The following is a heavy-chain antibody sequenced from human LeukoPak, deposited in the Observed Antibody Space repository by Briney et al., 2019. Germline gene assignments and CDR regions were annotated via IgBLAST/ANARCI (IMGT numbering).Heavy chain of an antibody. Sequence: SETLSLTCTISGGSVSDYYWSWIRQSPGKGLEWIGYIYHTGSTSYSPSLKSRVTISADTSQNQFSLKLSSVTAADTAVYYCASRKLGNDYWGQGTLVTVSA. J-gene: IGHJ4*02. CDR1: GGSVSDYY. CDR3: ASRKLGNDY. CDR2: IYHTGST. D-gene: IGHD7-27*01. V-gene: IGHV4-59*02.